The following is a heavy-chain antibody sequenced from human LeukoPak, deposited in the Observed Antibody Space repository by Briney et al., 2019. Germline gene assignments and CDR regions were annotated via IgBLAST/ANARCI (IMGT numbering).Heavy chain of an antibody. J-gene: IGHJ4*02. D-gene: IGHD1-26*01. CDR3: AERTGSYSGY. CDR2: ISASGGST. V-gene: IGHV3-23*01. CDR1: GFTFSSYA. Sequence: PGGSLRLSCAASGFTFSSYAMSWVRQAPGKGLEWVSVISASGGSTYYADSVKGRFTISRDNSKNTLYLQMNSLRAEDTAVYYCAERTGSYSGYWGQGTLVTVSS.